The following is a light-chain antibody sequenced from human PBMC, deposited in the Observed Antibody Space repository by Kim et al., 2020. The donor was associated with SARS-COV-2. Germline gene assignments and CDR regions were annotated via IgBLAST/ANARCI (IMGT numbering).Light chain of an antibody. J-gene: IGKJ2*01. V-gene: IGKV1-39*01. CDR1: QSISSY. CDR3: QQSYSTPFT. Sequence: ATVGDRVTMSCRASQSISSYLNWYQQKPGKAPKLLIYAASSLQSAVPSRFSGSGSGTDFTLTISSLQPEDFATYYCQQSYSTPFTFGQGTKLEI. CDR2: AAS.